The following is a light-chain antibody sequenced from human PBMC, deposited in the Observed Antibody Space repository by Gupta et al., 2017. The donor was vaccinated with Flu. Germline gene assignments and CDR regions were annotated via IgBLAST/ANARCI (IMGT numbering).Light chain of an antibody. CDR3: QQSDSLPWT. Sequence: DIQMTQSPPSLSASVGDRVTITCRASETITSYLNWYQHKPGKAPRLLIYAASTLESGVPSRFGGSGSGTDFTLTINKLQPDDFASYYCQQSDSLPWTFGQGTKVETK. V-gene: IGKV1-39*01. CDR1: ETITSY. J-gene: IGKJ1*01. CDR2: AAS.